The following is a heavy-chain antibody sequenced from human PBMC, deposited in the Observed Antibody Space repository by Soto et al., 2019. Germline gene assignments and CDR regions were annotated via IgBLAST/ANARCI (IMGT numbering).Heavy chain of an antibody. Sequence: QVQLVESGGGVVEPGRSLRLSCAASGFTFSSYAMHWVRQAPGKGLEWVAVISHDGSITYYSDSVKGRFTMSRDNSNNTLFLQMSSRRSEVTAIYYCAKDEYWESHFYYFMDLWGRGTAVTVSS. J-gene: IGHJ6*03. CDR1: GFTFSSYA. V-gene: IGHV3-30*15. CDR2: ISHDGSIT. CDR3: AKDEYWESHFYYFMDL. D-gene: IGHD1-26*01.